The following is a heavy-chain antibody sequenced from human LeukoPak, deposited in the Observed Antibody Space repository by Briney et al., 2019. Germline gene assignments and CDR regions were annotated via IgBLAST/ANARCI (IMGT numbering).Heavy chain of an antibody. J-gene: IGHJ6*04. CDR2: ISSSGSI. V-gene: IGHV3-11*04. D-gene: IGHD3-10*02. Sequence: GGSLRLSCAASGFTFSDNYMSWIRQAPGKGLEWVSYISSSGSIYYADSVKGRFTISRDNAKNSLYLQMNSLRAEDTAVYYCAELGITMIGGVWGKGTTVTISS. CDR3: AELGITMIGGV. CDR1: GFTFSDNY.